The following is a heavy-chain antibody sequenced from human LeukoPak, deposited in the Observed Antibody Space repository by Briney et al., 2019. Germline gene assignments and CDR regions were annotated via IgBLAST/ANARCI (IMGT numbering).Heavy chain of an antibody. D-gene: IGHD6-19*01. V-gene: IGHV3-23*01. CDR2: ISGSGGGT. CDR1: GFTFSSYA. CDR3: AKGQVYSSGWYPHY. J-gene: IGHJ4*02. Sequence: GGSLRLSCAASGFTFSSYAMSWVRQAPGKGLEWVSAISGSGGGTYYADSVKGRFTISRDNSKNTLYLQMNSLRAEDTAVYYCAKGQVYSSGWYPHYWGQGTLVTVSS.